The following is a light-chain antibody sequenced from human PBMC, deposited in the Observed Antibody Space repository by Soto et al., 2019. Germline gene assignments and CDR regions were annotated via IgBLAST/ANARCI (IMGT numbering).Light chain of an antibody. Sequence: LSQSPGTVSLSPGERATLYCRASQSVSSSYLAWYQQKPGQAPRLLIYDASNRATGIPARFSGSGSGTDFTLTISSLEPEDFAVYYCQQRSYWLTFGGGTKVDI. CDR2: DAS. V-gene: IGKV3D-20*02. CDR3: QQRSYWLT. J-gene: IGKJ4*01. CDR1: QSVSSSY.